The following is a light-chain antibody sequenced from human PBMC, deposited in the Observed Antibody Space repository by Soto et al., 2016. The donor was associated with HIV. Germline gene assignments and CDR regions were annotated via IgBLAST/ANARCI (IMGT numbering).Light chain of an antibody. V-gene: IGKV2-28*01. CDR1: QSLLHSNGYNY. Sequence: DIVMTQSPLSLPATPGEPASISCRSSQSLLHSNGYNYLDWYLQKPGQSPQLLIYLSSHRASGVPDRFSGSGSGTDFTLKINRVEAEDVGVYYCMQARQTPPTFGQGTRLEIK. CDR2: LSS. J-gene: IGKJ5*01. CDR3: MQARQTPPT.